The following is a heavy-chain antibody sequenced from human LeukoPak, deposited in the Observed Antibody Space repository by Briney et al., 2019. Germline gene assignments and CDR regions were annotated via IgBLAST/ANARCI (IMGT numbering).Heavy chain of an antibody. Sequence: PSETLSLTCAVYGGSFSGYYWSWIRQPPGKGLEWIGEINHSGSTNYNPSLKSRVTISLDTSKNQFSVKLSSVTAADLAVYYCARGRRYYGWGSYYWVWDYWGKGTLVSVFS. J-gene: IGHJ4*02. CDR3: ARGRRYYGWGSYYWVWDY. V-gene: IGHV4-34*01. CDR2: INHSGST. CDR1: GGSFSGYY. D-gene: IGHD3-10*01.